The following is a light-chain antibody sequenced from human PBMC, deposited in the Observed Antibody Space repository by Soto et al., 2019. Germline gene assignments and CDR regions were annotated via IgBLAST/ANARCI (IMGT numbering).Light chain of an antibody. CDR3: AAWDDNLNAYV. Sequence: QSVLTQPPSASSTPGQTVTISCSGSTSNIGTFYVYWYQHLPGTAPKLIIYLGDQRASGVSDRFSGSKSVTSAYLAINGLRSDDEADYYCAAWDDNLNAYVFGSGTKLTVL. CDR2: LGD. J-gene: IGLJ1*01. V-gene: IGLV1-47*02. CDR1: TSNIGTFY.